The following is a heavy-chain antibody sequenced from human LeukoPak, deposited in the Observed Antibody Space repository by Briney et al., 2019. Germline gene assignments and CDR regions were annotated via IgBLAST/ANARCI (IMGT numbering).Heavy chain of an antibody. V-gene: IGHV1-69*13. Sequence: SSVPVSCMASRGTLSSYAISWVRQAPGQGLDGMGGIFPILCTENYAQKFQGRVTLNAGESTIPAYMELSSLRSEDTAVYYCARDIGGFDYWGQGTLVTVSS. CDR2: IFPILCTE. J-gene: IGHJ4*02. D-gene: IGHD3-10*01. CDR3: ARDIGGFDY. CDR1: RGTLSSYA.